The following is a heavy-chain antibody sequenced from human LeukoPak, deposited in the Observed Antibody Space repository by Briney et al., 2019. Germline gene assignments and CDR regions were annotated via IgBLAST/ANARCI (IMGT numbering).Heavy chain of an antibody. CDR1: GFTFSSYW. CDR3: ATAPSGSYFDY. CDR2: IKSDGSST. Sequence: GGSLRLSCAASGFTFSSYWMHWVRQVPGKGLVWVSRIKSDGSSTSYADSVKGRFTMSRDNAKNTLYLQMNSLRAEDTAVYYCATAPSGSYFDYWGQGTLVTVSS. V-gene: IGHV3-74*01. J-gene: IGHJ4*02. D-gene: IGHD1-26*01.